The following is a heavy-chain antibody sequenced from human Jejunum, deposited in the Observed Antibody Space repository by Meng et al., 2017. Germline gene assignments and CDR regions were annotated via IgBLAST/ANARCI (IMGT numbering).Heavy chain of an antibody. J-gene: IGHJ4*02. CDR1: GLTFSSYW. CDR2: INHDASAT. D-gene: IGHD2-8*02. V-gene: IGHV3-74*01. CDR3: GPESTGDH. Sequence: GGSLRLSCVASGLTFSSYWMHWVRQAPGQGLVWVSRINHDASATHYADSVKGRFTISRDNAKNNLYLQINSLRAEDTSVYSCGPESTGDHWGQGTLVTVSS.